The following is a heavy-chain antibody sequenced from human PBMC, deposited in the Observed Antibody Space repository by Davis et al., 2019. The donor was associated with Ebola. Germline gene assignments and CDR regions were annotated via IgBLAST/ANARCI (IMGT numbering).Heavy chain of an antibody. V-gene: IGHV3-30*02. CDR2: MRYDGDNI. CDR1: GLRFSDYG. Sequence: PGGSLRLSCAASGLRFSDYGMHWVRQAPGKGLEWVAFMRYDGDNIHYADSVRGRFTISRDNSKNRLYLQMNSLRAEDTAVYYCAKPESPYGSGSYYNPFQHWGQGTLVTVSS. D-gene: IGHD3-10*01. J-gene: IGHJ4*02. CDR3: AKPESPYGSGSYYNPFQH.